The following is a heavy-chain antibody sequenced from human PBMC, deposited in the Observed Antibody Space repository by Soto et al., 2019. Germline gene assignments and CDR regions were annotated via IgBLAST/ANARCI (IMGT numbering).Heavy chain of an antibody. CDR1: GGSISSSSYY. CDR3: ARPNKDYGDYGWYYFVY. J-gene: IGHJ4*02. Sequence: SETLSLTCTVSGGSISSSSYYWGWIRQPPGKGLEWIGSIYYSGSTYYNPSLKSRVTISVDTSKNQFSLKLSSVTAADTAVYYCARPNKDYGDYGWYYFVYWGQGTLVTVSS. V-gene: IGHV4-39*01. CDR2: IYYSGST. D-gene: IGHD4-17*01.